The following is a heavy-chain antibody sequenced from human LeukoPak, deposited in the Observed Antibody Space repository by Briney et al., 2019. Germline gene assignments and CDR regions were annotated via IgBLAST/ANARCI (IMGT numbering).Heavy chain of an antibody. Sequence: GGSLGLSCAASGFTFSSYAMSWVRQAPGKGLEWVSGISGSGGNTYNADSVKGRFTISRDNSKNMVYLQMNSLRAEDTAVYHCAKNAGYSSSWYVYWGQGTLVTVSS. D-gene: IGHD6-13*01. J-gene: IGHJ4*02. CDR1: GFTFSSYA. CDR3: AKNAGYSSSWYVY. V-gene: IGHV3-23*01. CDR2: ISGSGGNT.